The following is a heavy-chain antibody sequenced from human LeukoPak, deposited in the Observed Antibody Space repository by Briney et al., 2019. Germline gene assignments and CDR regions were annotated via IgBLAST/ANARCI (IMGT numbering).Heavy chain of an antibody. V-gene: IGHV1-69*13. Sequence: SVTVSCKASGGTFSSYAISWVRQAPGQGLEWMGGIIPNCDTANYAQKFQGRVTITADESTSTAYMELSSLRSEDTAVYYCARGAPLKRIIMVRGDAVVFDIWGQGTMVTASS. J-gene: IGHJ3*02. CDR1: GGTFSSYA. CDR2: IIPNCDTA. D-gene: IGHD3-10*01. CDR3: ARGAPLKRIIMVRGDAVVFDI.